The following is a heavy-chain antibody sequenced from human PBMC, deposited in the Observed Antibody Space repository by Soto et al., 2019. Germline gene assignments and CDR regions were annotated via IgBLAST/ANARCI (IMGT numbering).Heavy chain of an antibody. CDR2: IRSKAYGGTT. CDR1: GFTFGDYA. V-gene: IGHV3-49*03. J-gene: IGHJ4*02. CDR3: TRPYYYDSTGYQRY. Sequence: GGSLRLSCTASGFTFGDYAMSWFRQAPRKGREWVGFIRSKAYGGTTGYAASVKDRFTISRADSKSIAYLQMNSLKTEDTAVYYCTRPYYYDSTGYQRYWGQGTLVTVSS. D-gene: IGHD3-22*01.